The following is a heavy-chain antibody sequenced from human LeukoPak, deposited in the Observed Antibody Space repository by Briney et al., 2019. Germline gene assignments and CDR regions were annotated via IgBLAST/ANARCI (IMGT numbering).Heavy chain of an antibody. CDR2: INPSGGTT. Sequence: GASVDVSCKASGYMFTHYYMHWVRQAPGQGLEWMGLINPSGGTTTYAPKFQGRVTMTRDTSTSTVYMEVSSLRSEDTAVYYCATPLGGYSSSRGAFDIWGQGTMVTVSS. CDR3: ATPLGGYSSSRGAFDI. J-gene: IGHJ3*02. CDR1: GYMFTHYY. V-gene: IGHV1-46*01. D-gene: IGHD6-13*01.